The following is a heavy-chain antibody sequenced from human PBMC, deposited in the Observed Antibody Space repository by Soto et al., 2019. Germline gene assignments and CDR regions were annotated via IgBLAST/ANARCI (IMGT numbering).Heavy chain of an antibody. CDR2: ISAYNGNT. CDR3: ARVSYGDDFWSGYRAWPYYGMDV. CDR1: GYTLTSYG. V-gene: IGHV1-18*01. J-gene: IGHJ6*02. D-gene: IGHD3-3*01. Sequence: QVQLVQSGAEVKKPGASVKVSCKASGYTLTSYGISWVRQAPGQGLEWMGWISAYNGNTNYAQKLHGRVTMTTDTSTSTAYMELRSLRSDDTAVYYCARVSYGDDFWSGYRAWPYYGMDVWGQGTTFTVSS.